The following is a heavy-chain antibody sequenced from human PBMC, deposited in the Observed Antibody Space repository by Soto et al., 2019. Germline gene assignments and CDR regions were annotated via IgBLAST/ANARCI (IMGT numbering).Heavy chain of an antibody. CDR2: IYWYDDK. Sequence: QITLKESGPTVVKPTQTLTLTCTFTEFSLSTSEVGVVWVRQPLGKALEWLALIYWYDDKRYSPSLKNRLTIAKDASKKQVVLKVANMDTSDTATYSWAKRGVTSTALGYWGQGIQVTVSS. V-gene: IGHV2-5*01. J-gene: IGHJ4*02. CDR3: AKRGVTSTALGY. D-gene: IGHD2-2*01. CDR1: EFSLSTSEVG.